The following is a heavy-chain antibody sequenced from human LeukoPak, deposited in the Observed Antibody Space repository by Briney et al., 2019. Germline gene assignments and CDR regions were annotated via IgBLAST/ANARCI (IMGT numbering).Heavy chain of an antibody. J-gene: IGHJ4*02. CDR1: GYSISSGYY. CDR3: ASDSSGYYYVDY. Sequence: SETLSLTCTVSGYSISSGYYWGWIRQPPGKGLEWIGNIYHTGSTYYNPSLKSRVTISVDTSKNQFSLKLSSVTAADTAVYFCASDSSGYYYVDYWGQGTLVTVSS. V-gene: IGHV4-38-2*02. CDR2: IYHTGST. D-gene: IGHD3-22*01.